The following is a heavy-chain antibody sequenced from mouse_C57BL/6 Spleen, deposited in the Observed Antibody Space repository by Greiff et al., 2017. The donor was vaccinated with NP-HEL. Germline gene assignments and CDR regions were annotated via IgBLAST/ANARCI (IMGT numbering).Heavy chain of an antibody. CDR2: IYPGDGDT. Sequence: QVQLKQSGPELVKPGASVKISCKASGYAFSSSWMNWVKQRPGKGLEWIGRIYPGDGDTNYNGKFKGKATLTADKSSSTAYMQLSSLTSEDSAVYFCARDYYGGSGYWGQGTTLTVSS. CDR3: ARDYYGGSGY. J-gene: IGHJ2*01. V-gene: IGHV1-82*01. D-gene: IGHD1-1*01. CDR1: GYAFSSSW.